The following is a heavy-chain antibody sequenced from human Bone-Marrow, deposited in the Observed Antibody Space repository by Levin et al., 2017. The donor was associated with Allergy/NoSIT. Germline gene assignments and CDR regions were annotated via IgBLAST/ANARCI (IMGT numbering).Heavy chain of an antibody. V-gene: IGHV4-30-4*01. CDR2: IDSSGTT. J-gene: IGHJ4*02. CDR3: AREDPSVGGFDY. CDR1: GDSINSGPYY. D-gene: IGHD6-19*01. Sequence: SETLSLTCNVSGDSINSGPYYSNWIRQAPGKGLEWVGHIDSSGTTFYATSLKHRLFISVDTSTNRFHMRLAPVIVGDTAFYFCAREDPSVGGFDYWGPGILVTVSS.